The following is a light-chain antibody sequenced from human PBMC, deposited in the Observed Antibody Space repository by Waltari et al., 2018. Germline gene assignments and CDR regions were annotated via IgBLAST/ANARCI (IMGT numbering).Light chain of an antibody. J-gene: IGLJ1*01. Sequence: QSVLTQPPSVSGAPGQRVTISCTGSSSNTGAGYDVHLYQQLPGTAPKLLIYGNSNRPSGVPDRFSGSKSGTSASLAITGLQAEDEADYYCQSYDSSLSGYVFGTGTKVTVL. CDR3: QSYDSSLSGYV. CDR2: GNS. CDR1: SSNTGAGYD. V-gene: IGLV1-40*01.